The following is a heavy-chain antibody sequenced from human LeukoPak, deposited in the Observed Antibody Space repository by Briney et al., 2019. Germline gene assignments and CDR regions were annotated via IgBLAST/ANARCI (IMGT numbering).Heavy chain of an antibody. CDR1: GYTFTSYD. Sequence: ASVKVSCKASGYTFTSYDINWVRQATGQGLEWMGWMNPNSGNTGYAQKFQGRVTMTRNTSISTAYMELNSLRSEDTAMYYCARRRSGSYERWDYWGQGTLVTVSS. D-gene: IGHD3-10*01. V-gene: IGHV1-8*02. CDR3: ARRRSGSYERWDY. CDR2: MNPNSGNT. J-gene: IGHJ4*02.